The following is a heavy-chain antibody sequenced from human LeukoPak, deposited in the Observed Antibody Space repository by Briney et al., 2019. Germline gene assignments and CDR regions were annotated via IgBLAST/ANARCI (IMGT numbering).Heavy chain of an antibody. J-gene: IGHJ4*02. V-gene: IGHV4-38-2*02. CDR1: GYSIRNGYY. D-gene: IGHD3-3*01. CDR2: VYLTGST. CDR3: AKSKSGYPQE. Sequence: SETLSLTCTVSGYSIRNGYYWAWLRQSPVEGLEWIGSVYLTGSTFDNPSLKSRVTISVDMSKNQFSLNLTSVTAADTAVYYCAKSKSGYPQEWGQGTLVTVSS.